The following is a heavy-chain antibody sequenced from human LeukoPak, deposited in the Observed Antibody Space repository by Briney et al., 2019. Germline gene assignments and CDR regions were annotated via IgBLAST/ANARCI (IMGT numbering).Heavy chain of an antibody. D-gene: IGHD4-17*01. CDR3: ARKRAYYGESYYYGMGV. CDR1: GGTFSSYA. Sequence: SVKVSCKASGGTFSSYAISWVRQAPGQGLEWMGGIIPIFGTANYAQKFQGRVTITADESTSTAYMELSSLRSEDTAVYYCARKRAYYGESYYYGMGVWGQGTTVTVSS. J-gene: IGHJ6*02. CDR2: IIPIFGTA. V-gene: IGHV1-69*13.